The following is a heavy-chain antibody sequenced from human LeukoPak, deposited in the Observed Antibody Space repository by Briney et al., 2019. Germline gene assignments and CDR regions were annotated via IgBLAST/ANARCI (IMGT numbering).Heavy chain of an antibody. CDR1: GFTFSSYG. J-gene: IGHJ4*02. D-gene: IGHD2-8*02. CDR2: ISYDGSNK. CDR3: TRQNCTGGSCSYVDC. Sequence: GRSLRLSCAASGFTFSSYGMHWVRQAPGKGLEWVAVISYDGSNKYYADSVKGRFTISRDDSKNTAYLQMNSLKMEDTAVYYCTRQNCTGGSCSYVDCWGQGTLVTVSS. V-gene: IGHV3-30*03.